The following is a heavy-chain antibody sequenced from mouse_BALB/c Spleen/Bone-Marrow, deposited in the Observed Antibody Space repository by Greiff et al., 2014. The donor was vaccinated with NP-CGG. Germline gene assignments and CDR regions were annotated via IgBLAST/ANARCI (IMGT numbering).Heavy chain of an antibody. CDR3: ARHQRYYAMDY. J-gene: IGHJ4*01. Sequence: EVKLVESGGDLVKPGGSLKLSCAASGFTFSSYGMSWGRQTPDKRLEWVATISSGGSNTYYPDSVKGRFTISRDNAKKTLYLQMSSLKSEDTAMYYCARHQRYYAMDYWGQGTSVTVSS. CDR2: ISSGGSNT. CDR1: GFTFSSYG. V-gene: IGHV5-6*01.